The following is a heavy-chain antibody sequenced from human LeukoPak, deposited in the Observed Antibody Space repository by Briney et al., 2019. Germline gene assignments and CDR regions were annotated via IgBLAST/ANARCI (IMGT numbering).Heavy chain of an antibody. CDR2: FDPEDGET. D-gene: IGHD5-24*01. Sequence: ASVKVSCKASGYTFTGYYMHWVRQAPGKGLEWMGGFDPEDGETIYAQKFQGRVTMTEDTSTDTAYMELSSLRSEDTAVYYCAGSRDGYNYGYWGQGTLVTVSS. CDR3: AGSRDGYNYGY. CDR1: GYTFTGYY. J-gene: IGHJ4*02. V-gene: IGHV1-24*01.